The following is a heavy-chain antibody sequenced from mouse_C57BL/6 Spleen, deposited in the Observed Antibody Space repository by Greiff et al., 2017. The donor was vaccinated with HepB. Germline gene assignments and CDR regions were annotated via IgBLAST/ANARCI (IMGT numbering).Heavy chain of an antibody. CDR2: IDPENGDT. Sequence: EVQLQQSGAELVRPGASVKLSCTASGFNIKDDYMHWVKQRPEQGLEWIGWIDPENGDTEYASKFQGKATITADTSSNTAYLQLSSLTSEETAVYYCTTEATVSFDYWGQGTTLTVSS. CDR3: TTEATVSFDY. V-gene: IGHV14-4*01. J-gene: IGHJ2*01. CDR1: GFNIKDDY. D-gene: IGHD1-1*01.